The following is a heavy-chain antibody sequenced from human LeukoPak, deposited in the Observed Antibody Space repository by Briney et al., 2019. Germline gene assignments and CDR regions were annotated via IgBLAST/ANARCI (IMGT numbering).Heavy chain of an antibody. V-gene: IGHV3-23*01. D-gene: IGHD3/OR15-3a*01. CDR1: GFTFSSYA. CDR2: SSGSGGSI. J-gene: IGHJ4*02. CDR3: AKIMFSGYYFDY. Sequence: AGGSVRLSCAASGFTFSSYAMSWVRQAPGKGLEGVSASSGSGGSIYYADSVKGRFTISRDNSKNTLYLQMNSLRAEDTAVYYCAKIMFSGYYFDYWGQGTLVTVSS.